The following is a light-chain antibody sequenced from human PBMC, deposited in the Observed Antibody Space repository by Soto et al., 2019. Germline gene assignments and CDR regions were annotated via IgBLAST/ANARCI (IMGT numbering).Light chain of an antibody. Sequence: QSVLTQPPSVSGAPGQRVTISCTGSSSNIGAGYDVHWYQQLPGTAPKLLIYGNSNRPSGDPDRFSGSKSGTSASLAITGHQAEAEADYFCQSYDSSLSRVFGGGTKLTVL. V-gene: IGLV1-40*01. CDR1: SSNIGAGYD. CDR2: GNS. J-gene: IGLJ2*01. CDR3: QSYDSSLSRV.